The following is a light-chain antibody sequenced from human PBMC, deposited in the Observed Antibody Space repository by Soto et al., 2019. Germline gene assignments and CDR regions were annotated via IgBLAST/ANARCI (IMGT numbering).Light chain of an antibody. CDR1: SRDIGAYDY. V-gene: IGLV2-14*01. CDR2: EVT. Sequence: QSXLTQPASVSGSPGXXXXXXXTGTSRDIGAYDYVSWFQQYPGKAPTLLIYEVTFRPSGVSSRFSGSKSGNTASLTISGLQTEDEADYYCGSYASATLIFGGGTKLTVL. J-gene: IGLJ2*01. CDR3: GSYASATLI.